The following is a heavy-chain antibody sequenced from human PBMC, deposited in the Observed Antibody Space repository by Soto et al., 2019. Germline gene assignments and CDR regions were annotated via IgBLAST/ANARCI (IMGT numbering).Heavy chain of an antibody. CDR3: AREDIYYFDY. Sequence: GGSLRLSCAVSGFTVSTNYMSWVLQAPGKGLEWVSVIYSGGSTYYADSVKGRFTISRDNSKNTLYLQMNSLRAEDTAVYYCAREDIYYFDYWGQGTLVTVSS. J-gene: IGHJ4*02. CDR1: GFTVSTNY. D-gene: IGHD3-9*01. V-gene: IGHV3-66*01. CDR2: IYSGGST.